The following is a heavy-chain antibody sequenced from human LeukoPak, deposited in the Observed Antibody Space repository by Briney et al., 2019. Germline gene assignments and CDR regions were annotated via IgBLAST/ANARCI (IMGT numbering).Heavy chain of an antibody. V-gene: IGHV1-69*01. D-gene: IGHD3-3*01. CDR2: IIPIFSTA. Sequence: ASVKVSCKASGGTFSSYAISWVRQAPGQGLEWMGGIIPIFSTANYAQKFQGRVTITADESTSTAYMELSSLRSEDTAVYYCARDKGSGYFDYWGQGTLVTVSS. J-gene: IGHJ4*02. CDR1: GGTFSSYA. CDR3: ARDKGSGYFDY.